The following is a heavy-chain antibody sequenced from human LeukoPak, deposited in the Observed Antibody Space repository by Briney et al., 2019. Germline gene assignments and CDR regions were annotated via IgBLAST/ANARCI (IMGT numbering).Heavy chain of an antibody. CDR2: ISGSGGST. V-gene: IGHV3-23*01. D-gene: IGHD4-17*01. J-gene: IGHJ4*02. CDR3: AKVALKDFYGDYGGYYFDY. Sequence: GGSLRLSCAASGFTFSSYAMSWVRQAPGKGLEWVSAISGSGGSTYYADSVKGRFTISRDNSKNTLYLQMNSLRAEDTAVYYCAKVALKDFYGDYGGYYFDYWGQGTLVTVSS. CDR1: GFTFSSYA.